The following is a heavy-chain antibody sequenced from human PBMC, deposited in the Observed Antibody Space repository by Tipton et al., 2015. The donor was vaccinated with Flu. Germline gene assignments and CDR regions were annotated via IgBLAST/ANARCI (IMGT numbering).Heavy chain of an antibody. J-gene: IGHJ4*02. Sequence: QLVQSGAEVRRPGASVRVSCKASGYSFSNYYLHWVRQAPGQGLEWMGLINPSGYARYHAQILQGRVTMTRDTSTGTFYLDLNSLKSDDTAIYYCARDKTCGSDFCGFDYWGQGSLVTVSS. D-gene: IGHD2-21*02. CDR1: GYSFSNYY. V-gene: IGHV1-46*04. CDR3: ARDKTCGSDFCGFDY. CDR2: INPSGYAR.